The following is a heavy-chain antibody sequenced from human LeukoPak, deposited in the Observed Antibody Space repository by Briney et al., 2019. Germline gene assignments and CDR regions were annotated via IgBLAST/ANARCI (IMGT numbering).Heavy chain of an antibody. Sequence: GASVTVSCTASGYTFTSYGISWVRQAPGQGLEWMGWISAYNGNTNYAQKLQGRVTMTTDTSTSTAYMELRSLRSDDTAVYYCARARRCSSTSCYGNWFDPWGQGTLVTVSS. CDR3: ARARRCSSTSCYGNWFDP. CDR1: GYTFTSYG. D-gene: IGHD2-2*01. V-gene: IGHV1-18*01. J-gene: IGHJ5*02. CDR2: ISAYNGNT.